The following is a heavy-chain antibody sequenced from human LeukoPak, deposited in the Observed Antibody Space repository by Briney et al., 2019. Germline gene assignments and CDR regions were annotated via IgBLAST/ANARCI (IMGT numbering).Heavy chain of an antibody. CDR2: INTHGSST. CDR1: GFASSNYW. Sequence: GGSLRLSCAASGFASSNYWLHWVRQAPGKGLVWVARINTHGSSTNYADSVKGRFTISRDNAKNTLYLQMTSLSAEDTAVYYALAGDYYYYMDVWGKGTTVTVSS. V-gene: IGHV3-74*01. D-gene: IGHD6-13*01. J-gene: IGHJ6*03. CDR3: LAGDYYYYMDV.